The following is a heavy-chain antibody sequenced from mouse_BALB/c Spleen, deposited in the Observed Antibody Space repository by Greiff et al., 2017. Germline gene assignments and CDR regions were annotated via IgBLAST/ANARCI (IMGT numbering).Heavy chain of an antibody. J-gene: IGHJ3*01. CDR1: GYSITSDYA. D-gene: IGHD2-3*01. CDR2: LSYSGST. V-gene: IGHV3-2*02. CDR3: ARDDGYYSWLAD. Sequence: EVQGVESGPGLVTPSQSLSLTCTVTGYSITSDYAWNWIRQFPGNKLAWMGYLSYSGSTSYNPSLKSRISITRDTSKNQFFLQLNSVTTEDTATYYSARDDGYYSWLADGGQGTRVTVSA.